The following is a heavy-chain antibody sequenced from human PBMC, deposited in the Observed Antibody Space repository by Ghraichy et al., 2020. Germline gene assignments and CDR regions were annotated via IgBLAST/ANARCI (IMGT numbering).Heavy chain of an antibody. V-gene: IGHV5-51*01. Sequence: GESLNISCKGSGYSFTSYWIGWVRQMPGKGLEWMGIIYPGDSDTRYSPSFQGQVTISADKSISTAYLQWSSLKASDTAMYYCARRAFWGFGAENWFDPWGQGTLVTVSS. CDR3: ARRAFWGFGAENWFDP. CDR1: GYSFTSYW. J-gene: IGHJ5*02. CDR2: IYPGDSDT. D-gene: IGHD3-10*01.